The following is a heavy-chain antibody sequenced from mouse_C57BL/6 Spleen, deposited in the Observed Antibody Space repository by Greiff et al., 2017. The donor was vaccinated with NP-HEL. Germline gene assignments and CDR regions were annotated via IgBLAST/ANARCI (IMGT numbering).Heavy chain of an antibody. J-gene: IGHJ2*01. D-gene: IGHD2-1*01. V-gene: IGHV5-6*01. CDR1: GFTFSSYG. CDR3: ARRGGNYSYYFDY. CDR2: ISSGGSYT. Sequence: EVQGVESGGDLVKPGGSLKLSCAASGFTFSSYGMSWVRQTPDKRLEWVATISSGGSYTYYPDSVKGRFTISRDNAKNTLYLQMSSLKSEDTAMYYCARRGGNYSYYFDYWGQGTTLTVSS.